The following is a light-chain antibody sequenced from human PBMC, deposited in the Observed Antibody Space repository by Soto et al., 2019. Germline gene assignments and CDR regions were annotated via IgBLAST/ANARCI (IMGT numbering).Light chain of an antibody. Sequence: DIQMTQSPSTLSASVGDTVTITCRASQSITTWLAWYQQKPGKVPKLLIYKAYSLESGVPSRFSGSGSGTEFTLTISSLQPDDFATYYCQQYNTYSTFGQGTKVESK. CDR2: KAY. J-gene: IGKJ1*01. CDR3: QQYNTYST. CDR1: QSITTW. V-gene: IGKV1-5*03.